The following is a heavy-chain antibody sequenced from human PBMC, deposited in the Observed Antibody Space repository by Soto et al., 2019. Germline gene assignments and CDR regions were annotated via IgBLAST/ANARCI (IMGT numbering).Heavy chain of an antibody. D-gene: IGHD3-10*01. V-gene: IGHV4-30-4*01. CDR1: SGSISSGEHY. Sequence: PSETLSLTCTVSSGSISSGEHYWSWLRQPPGKGLEWIGYIFSSGSTHYNASLKSRLTISIDTSQNQFSLQLTSVTATDTAVYYCARGRFGEIHDYWGQGTLVTVSS. CDR2: IFSSGST. J-gene: IGHJ4*02. CDR3: ARGRFGEIHDY.